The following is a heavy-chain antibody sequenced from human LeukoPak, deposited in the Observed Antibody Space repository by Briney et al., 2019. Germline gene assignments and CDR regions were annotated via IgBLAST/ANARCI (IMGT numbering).Heavy chain of an antibody. V-gene: IGHV4-59*12. CDR1: GGSISSYY. CDR2: IYYSGST. J-gene: IGHJ3*02. D-gene: IGHD2-2*01. Sequence: SETLSLTCTVSGGSISSYYWSWIRQPPGKGLEWIGYIYYSGSTNYNPSLKSRVTISVDTSKNQFSLKLSSVTAADTAVYYCARGAHLGYCSSTSCPNAFDIWGQGTMVTVSS. CDR3: ARGAHLGYCSSTSCPNAFDI.